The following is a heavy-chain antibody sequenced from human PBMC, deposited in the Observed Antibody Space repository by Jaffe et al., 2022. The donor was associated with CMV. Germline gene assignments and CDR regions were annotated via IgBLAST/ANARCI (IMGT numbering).Heavy chain of an antibody. D-gene: IGHD3-16*02. CDR1: GFTFSSYG. V-gene: IGHV3-33*01. CDR3: AREFYDYVWGSYRYMSMSDY. Sequence: QVQLVESGGGVVQPGRSLRLSCAASGFTFSSYGMHWVRQAPGKGLEWVAVIWYDGSNKYYADSVKGRFTISRDNSKNTLYLQMNSLRAEDTAVYYCAREFYDYVWGSYRYMSMSDYWGQGTLVTVSS. CDR2: IWYDGSNK. J-gene: IGHJ4*02.